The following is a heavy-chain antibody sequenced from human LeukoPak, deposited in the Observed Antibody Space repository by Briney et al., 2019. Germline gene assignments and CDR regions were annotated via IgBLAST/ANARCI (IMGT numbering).Heavy chain of an antibody. D-gene: IGHD1-1*01. CDR3: SRDLNWSFDY. CDR2: IRSKAYGGTT. V-gene: IGHV3-49*04. CDR1: GFTFGDYA. Sequence: GGSLRLSCSASGFTFGDYAMSWVRQAPGKGLEWVGFIRSKAYGGTTEYAASVEGRFTISRDDSKSIAYLQMNSPKTEDAAVYYCSRDLNWSFDYWGQGTLVTVSS. J-gene: IGHJ4*02.